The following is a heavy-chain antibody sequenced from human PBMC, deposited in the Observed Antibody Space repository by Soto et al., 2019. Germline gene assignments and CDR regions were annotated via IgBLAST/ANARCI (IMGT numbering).Heavy chain of an antibody. CDR2: IYYSGST. V-gene: IGHV4-31*03. J-gene: IGHJ6*02. CDR1: GGSISSGGYY. D-gene: IGHD3-10*01. Sequence: QVQLQESGPGLVKPSQTISLTCTVYGGSISSGGYYWSWIRQHPGKGLEWIGYIYYSGSTYYNPSLKSRVTISVDTSKNQFSLKLSSVTAADTAVYYCARAYGSGYMDVWGQGTTVTVSS. CDR3: ARAYGSGYMDV.